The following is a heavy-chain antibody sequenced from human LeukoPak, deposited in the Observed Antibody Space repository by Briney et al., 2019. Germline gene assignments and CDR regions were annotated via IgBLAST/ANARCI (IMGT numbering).Heavy chain of an antibody. J-gene: IGHJ4*02. CDR1: GYTFTSYY. CDR2: INPSGGST. CDR3: ARGRGPITGTTSFDY. V-gene: IGHV1-46*01. Sequence: ASVKVSCKASGYTFTSYYMHWVRQAPGQGLEWMGIINPSGGSTSYAQKFQGRVTMTRDTSTSTVYMELSSLRSEDTAVYYCARGRGPITGTTSFDYWGQGTLVTVSS. D-gene: IGHD1-7*01.